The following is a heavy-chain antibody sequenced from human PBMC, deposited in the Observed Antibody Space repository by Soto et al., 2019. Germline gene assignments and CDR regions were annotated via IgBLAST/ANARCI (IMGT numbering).Heavy chain of an antibody. V-gene: IGHV3-30*18. D-gene: IGHD1-26*01. CDR3: AKEGGLSGSYYISSSYYFDY. J-gene: IGHJ4*02. CDR1: GFTFSSYA. Sequence: GGSLRLSCVASGFTFSSYAMRWVREAPGKGLEWVAIISYDGSNTYYADSVKGRFTISRDNSKNTLYLQMNSLRAEDTSVYYCAKEGGLSGSYYISSSYYFDYWGQGTLVTVS. CDR2: ISYDGSNT.